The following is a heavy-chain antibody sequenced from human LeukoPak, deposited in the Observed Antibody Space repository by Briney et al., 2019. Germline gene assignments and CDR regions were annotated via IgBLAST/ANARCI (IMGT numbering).Heavy chain of an antibody. J-gene: IGHJ4*02. Sequence: SETLSLSCTVSGGSISSGSYYWGWIRQPPGKGLEWIGSIYYSGSTYYNPSLKSRVTISVDTSKNQFSLKLSFVTAADTAVYYCAREISADYPTDYYGSGSFDYWGQGTLVTVSS. V-gene: IGHV4-39*02. D-gene: IGHD3-10*01. CDR1: GGSISSGSYY. CDR3: AREISADYPTDYYGSGSFDY. CDR2: IYYSGST.